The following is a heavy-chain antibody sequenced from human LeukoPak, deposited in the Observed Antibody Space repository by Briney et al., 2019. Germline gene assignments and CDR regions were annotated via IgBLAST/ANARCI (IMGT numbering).Heavy chain of an antibody. CDR1: GFTFSSYD. Sequence: GGSLRLSCAASGFTFSSYDIHWVRQATGKGLEWVSGIGTAGEIYYPGSVKGRFTISRDNSNNTLYLQMNSLRAEDTAVYYCARLGLGSGSSRPFDYWGQGTLVTVSS. V-gene: IGHV3-13*01. J-gene: IGHJ4*02. CDR3: ARLGLGSGSSRPFDY. CDR2: IGTAGEI. D-gene: IGHD3-22*01.